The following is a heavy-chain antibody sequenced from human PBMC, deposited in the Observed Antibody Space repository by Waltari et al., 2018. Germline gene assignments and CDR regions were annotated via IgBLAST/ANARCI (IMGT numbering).Heavy chain of an antibody. Sequence: QLQLQESGPGLVKPSETLSLTCTVSGGSISSSSYYWGWIRQPPGKGLEWIVSMYYSGSTDYNPSLKSRVTISVDTSKNQFSLKLTSVTAADTAIYYCARDDVDSSNFGGFWGQGTLVTVSS. CDR1: GGSISSSSYY. CDR3: ARDDVDSSNFGGF. V-gene: IGHV4-39*02. D-gene: IGHD6-13*01. J-gene: IGHJ4*02. CDR2: MYYSGST.